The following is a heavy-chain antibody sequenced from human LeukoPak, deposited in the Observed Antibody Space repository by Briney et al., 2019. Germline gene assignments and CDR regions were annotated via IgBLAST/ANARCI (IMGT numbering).Heavy chain of an antibody. CDR2: LHADGVEQ. V-gene: IGHV3-7*01. J-gene: IGHJ4*02. D-gene: IGHD5-18*01. CDR3: ARGGYSFDY. CDR1: GFSLSGYW. Sequence: GGSLRLSCAASGFSLSGYWMTWVRQAPGKGLEWVARLHADGVEQNYVDSVTGRFTMSRDNAKNSLDLQMNSLRVEDTAVYYCARGGYSFDYLGQGALVAVSS.